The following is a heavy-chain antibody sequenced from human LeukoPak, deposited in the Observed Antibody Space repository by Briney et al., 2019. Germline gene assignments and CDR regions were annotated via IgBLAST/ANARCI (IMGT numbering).Heavy chain of an antibody. Sequence: GASVKVSCKASGYTFTSYYMHWVRLAPGQGLEWMGIINPSGGSTSYAQKFQGRVTMTRDTSTSTVYMELSSLRSEDTAVYYCARSLLTAGTPYNWFDPWGQGTLVTVSS. V-gene: IGHV1-46*01. CDR3: ARSLLTAGTPYNWFDP. CDR2: INPSGGST. J-gene: IGHJ5*02. D-gene: IGHD6-13*01. CDR1: GYTFTSYY.